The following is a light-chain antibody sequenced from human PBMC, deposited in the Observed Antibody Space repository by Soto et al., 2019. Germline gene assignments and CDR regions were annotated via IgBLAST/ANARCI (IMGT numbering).Light chain of an antibody. Sequence: QSALTQPRSVSGSPGQSVTVSCIGTSSDVGGYNSVSWYQEHPGKAPKLMIYDVIKRPSGVPDRFSGSKSGNTASLTISGLLAEDEADYYCCSYVGSYSYVFGTGTKSPS. CDR3: CSYVGSYSYV. J-gene: IGLJ1*01. V-gene: IGLV2-11*01. CDR1: SSDVGGYNS. CDR2: DVI.